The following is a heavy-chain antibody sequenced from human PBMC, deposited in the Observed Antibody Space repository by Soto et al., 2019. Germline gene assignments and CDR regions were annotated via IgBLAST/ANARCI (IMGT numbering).Heavy chain of an antibody. CDR1: GGTFSSYT. CDR2: IIPILGIA. Sequence: SVKVSCKASGGTFSSYTISWVRQAPGQGLEWMGRIIPILGIANYAQKFQGRVTITADKSTSTAYMELSSLRSEDTAVYYCARGAINMVRGVMKLYYYYYYMDVWGKGTTVTVSS. D-gene: IGHD3-10*01. V-gene: IGHV1-69*02. J-gene: IGHJ6*03. CDR3: ARGAINMVRGVMKLYYYYYYMDV.